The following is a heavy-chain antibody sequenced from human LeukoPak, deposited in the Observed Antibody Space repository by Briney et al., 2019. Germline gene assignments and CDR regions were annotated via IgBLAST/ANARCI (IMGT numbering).Heavy chain of an antibody. CDR3: GKEGGA. Sequence: PGGSLRLSCAASGFTVSSNYMSWVRQAPGKGLEWVSAIGGRGGSTYYADSLGGRFTISRDNSKDMLYLQMNSLKVEDTATYYCGKEGGAWGQGTKVTVSS. V-gene: IGHV3-23*01. CDR2: IGGRGGST. J-gene: IGHJ5*02. D-gene: IGHD3-16*01. CDR1: GFTVSSNY.